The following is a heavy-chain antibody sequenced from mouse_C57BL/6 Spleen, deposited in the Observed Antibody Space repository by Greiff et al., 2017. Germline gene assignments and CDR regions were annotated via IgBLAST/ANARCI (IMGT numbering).Heavy chain of an antibody. V-gene: IGHV5-17*01. CDR1: GFTFSDYG. Sequence: EVQGVESGGGLVKPGGSLKLSCAASGFTFSDYGMHWVRQAPEKGLEWVAYISSGSSTIYYADTVKGRFTISRDNAKNTLFLQMTSLRSEDTAMYYCARLPYYGSSYAMDYWGQGTSVTVSS. CDR2: ISSGSSTI. CDR3: ARLPYYGSSYAMDY. D-gene: IGHD1-1*01. J-gene: IGHJ4*01.